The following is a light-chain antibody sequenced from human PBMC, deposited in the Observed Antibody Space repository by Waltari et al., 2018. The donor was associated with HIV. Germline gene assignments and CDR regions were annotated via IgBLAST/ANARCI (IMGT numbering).Light chain of an antibody. CDR1: SSNIGSND. J-gene: IGLJ2*01. CDR2: ANN. CDR3: ATWDDSLKGPL. V-gene: IGLV1-44*01. Sequence: QSVLTQPPSASGTPGQRVTISCSGISSNIGSNDVSWYQQFPGTAPKVLMSANNQRPSAVPDRFSSSKYGTSASLAIIRLHSEDEADYYCATWDDSLKGPLFGGGTKLTVL.